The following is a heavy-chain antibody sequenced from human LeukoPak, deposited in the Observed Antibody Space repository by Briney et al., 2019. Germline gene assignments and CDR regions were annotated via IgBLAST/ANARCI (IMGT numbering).Heavy chain of an antibody. CDR3: TRGSYDVLTGYSTLGEY. J-gene: IGHJ1*01. D-gene: IGHD3-9*01. Sequence: SETLSLTCTVSGGSISSSSYYWGWIRQPPGKGLECIRNIYYSGSTYYNPSLKSRLTISVDTSQRQFSLRLSSVTAADTALYYCTRGSYDVLTGYSTLGEYWGQGTLVTVSS. CDR1: GGSISSSSYY. CDR2: IYYSGST. V-gene: IGHV4-39*01.